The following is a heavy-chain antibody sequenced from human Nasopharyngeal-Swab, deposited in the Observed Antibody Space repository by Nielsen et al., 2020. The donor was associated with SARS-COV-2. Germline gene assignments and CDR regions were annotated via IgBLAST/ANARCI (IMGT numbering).Heavy chain of an antibody. V-gene: IGHV4-61*02. CDR2: IYTSGST. CDR3: ARGLRGVTTYYYYYYMDV. J-gene: IGHJ6*03. D-gene: IGHD4-17*01. CDR1: GGSISSGSYY. Sequence: LRLSCTVSGGSISSGSYYWSWIRQPAGKGLEWIGRIYTSGSTNYNPSLKSRVTISVDTSKNQFSLKLSSVTAADTAVYYCARGLRGVTTYYYYYYMDVWGKGTTDTVSS.